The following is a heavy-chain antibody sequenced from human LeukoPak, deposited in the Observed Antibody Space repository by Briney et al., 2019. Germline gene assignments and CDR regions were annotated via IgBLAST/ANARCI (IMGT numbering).Heavy chain of an antibody. J-gene: IGHJ6*02. CDR3: ARLDCSSTSCYFSFDYYYYGMDV. CDR1: GYSFTSYW. D-gene: IGHD2-2*01. CDR2: IDPSDSYT. V-gene: IGHV5-10-1*01. Sequence: GESLKISCKGSGYSFTSYWISWVRQMPGKGLEWMGRIDPSDSYTNYSPSFQGHVTISADKSISTAYLQWSSLKASDTAVYYCARLDCSSTSCYFSFDYYYYGMDVWGQGTTVTVSS.